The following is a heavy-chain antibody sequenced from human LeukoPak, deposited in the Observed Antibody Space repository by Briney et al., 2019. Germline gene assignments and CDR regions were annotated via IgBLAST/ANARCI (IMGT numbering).Heavy chain of an antibody. V-gene: IGHV3-30*03. CDR2: ISYDGSNK. Sequence: GGSLRLSCAASGFTFSSYGMHWVRQAPGKGLEWVSVISYDGSNKYYADSVKGRFTISRDNSKNSLYLQMNSLRAEDTAVYYCARYKVAGYWGQGTLVTVSS. CDR3: ARYKVAGY. D-gene: IGHD1-1*01. J-gene: IGHJ4*02. CDR1: GFTFSSYG.